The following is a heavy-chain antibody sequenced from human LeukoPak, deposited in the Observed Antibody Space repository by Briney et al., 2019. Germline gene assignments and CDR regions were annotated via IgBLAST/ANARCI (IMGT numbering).Heavy chain of an antibody. D-gene: IGHD3-16*01. CDR2: IKQDESEK. Sequence: PGGSLRLSCAASGFTFSNYWMTWVRQAPGKGLEWVANIKQDESEKYYVDSVKGRFTISRDNAKNSLYLQMNSLRAEDTALYYCAKDWGDVWGQGTTVTVSS. CDR1: GFTFSNYW. CDR3: AKDWGDV. V-gene: IGHV3-7*03. J-gene: IGHJ6*02.